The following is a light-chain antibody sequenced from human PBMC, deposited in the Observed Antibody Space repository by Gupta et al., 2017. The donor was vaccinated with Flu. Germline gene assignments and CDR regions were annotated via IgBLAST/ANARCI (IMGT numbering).Light chain of an antibody. CDR2: RNY. CDR3: ATWDDSLSAWV. Sequence: RVTISGAGGSSNIGGNYVSWFQQLPGTAPKLLIYRNYQRPSGVPDRFSASKSGTSASLAISGLRAEDDAVYYCATWDDSLSAWVFGGGTMLTVL. J-gene: IGLJ3*02. V-gene: IGLV1-47*01. CDR1: SSNIGGNY.